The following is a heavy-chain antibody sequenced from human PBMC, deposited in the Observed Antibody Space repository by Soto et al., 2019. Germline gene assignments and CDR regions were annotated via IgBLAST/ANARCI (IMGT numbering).Heavy chain of an antibody. J-gene: IGHJ4*02. V-gene: IGHV3-30*18. CDR1: GFTFSSYG. CDR2: ISYDGSNK. D-gene: IGHD2-15*01. Sequence: QVQLVESGGGVVQPGRSLRLSCAASGFTFSSYGMHWVRQAPGKGLEWVAVISYDGSNKYYADSVKGRFTISRDNPKNTLYLQMNSLRAEDTAVYYCAKDEGDCSGGSCYVTLGYWGQGTLVTVSS. CDR3: AKDEGDCSGGSCYVTLGY.